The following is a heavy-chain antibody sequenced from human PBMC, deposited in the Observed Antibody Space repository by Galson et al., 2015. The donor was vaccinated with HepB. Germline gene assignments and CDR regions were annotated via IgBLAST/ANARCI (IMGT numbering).Heavy chain of an antibody. Sequence: SVKVSCKASGGTFSSYAISWVRQAPGQGLEWMGRIIPILGIANYAQKFQGRVTITADKSTSTAYMELSSLRSEDTAVYYCARERIAVAGTEPLDYWGQGTLVTVSS. V-gene: IGHV1-69*04. J-gene: IGHJ4*02. CDR1: GGTFSSYA. D-gene: IGHD6-19*01. CDR3: ARERIAVAGTEPLDY. CDR2: IIPILGIA.